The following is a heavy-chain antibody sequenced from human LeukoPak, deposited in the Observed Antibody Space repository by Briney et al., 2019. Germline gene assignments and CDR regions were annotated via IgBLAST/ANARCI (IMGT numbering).Heavy chain of an antibody. CDR2: IYYSGST. V-gene: IGHV4-39*07. CDR1: GGSISSSSYY. CDR3: ARGEWEYSSSSTCFDY. Sequence: SETLSLTCTVSGGSISSSSYYWGWIRQPPGKGLEWIGSIYYSGSTYYNPSLKSRVTISVDTSKNQFSLKLSSVTAADTAVYYCARGEWEYSSSSTCFDYWGQGTLVTVSS. D-gene: IGHD6-6*01. J-gene: IGHJ4*02.